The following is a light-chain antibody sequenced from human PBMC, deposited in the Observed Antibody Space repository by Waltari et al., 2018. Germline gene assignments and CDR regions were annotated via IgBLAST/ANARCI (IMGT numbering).Light chain of an antibody. J-gene: IGKJ5*01. CDR3: QQYLTTPLT. V-gene: IGKV4-1*01. Sequence: DIVMTQSPDSLAVSLGERVTIDCKSSQSVLYTSNNKNNLAWYQQRPGQPPKLLIYWASTRESGVPDRFSGSGSGTDFTLTISSLQAEDVAVYFCQQYLTTPLTFGQGTRLEIK. CDR2: WAS. CDR1: QSVLYTSNNKNN.